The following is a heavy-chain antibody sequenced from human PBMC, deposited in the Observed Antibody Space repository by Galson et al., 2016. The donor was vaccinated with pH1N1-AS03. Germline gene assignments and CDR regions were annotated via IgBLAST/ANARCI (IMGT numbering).Heavy chain of an antibody. V-gene: IGHV5-10-1*01. D-gene: IGHD2-2*01. CDR1: GYGFSRYC. Sequence: QSGAEVKKPGESLRISCDASGYGFSRYCITWVRQMPGEGLEWMGTFDPDDSFTNYSPSFQGHVPFSADRSSTTAYLQLSSLKAADTAMYYCARRPVPPATYGLDVWGQGTTVIVSS. J-gene: IGHJ6*02. CDR2: FDPDDSFT. CDR3: ARRPVPPATYGLDV.